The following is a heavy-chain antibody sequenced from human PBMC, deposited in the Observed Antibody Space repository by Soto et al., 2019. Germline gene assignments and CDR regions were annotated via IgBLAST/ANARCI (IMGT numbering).Heavy chain of an antibody. CDR3: TRGIQLWS. D-gene: IGHD5-18*01. Sequence: QVQLVQSGAEVKKPGSSVKVSCKASGGTFSNYALTWVRQAPGQGLEWMGGIIPLSGTPNYAQKFQGRVTITADKSTTTVSMELLSLRSEATAVYYCTRGIQLWSWGQGTLVTVSS. J-gene: IGHJ5*02. CDR1: GGTFSNYA. CDR2: IIPLSGTP. V-gene: IGHV1-69*06.